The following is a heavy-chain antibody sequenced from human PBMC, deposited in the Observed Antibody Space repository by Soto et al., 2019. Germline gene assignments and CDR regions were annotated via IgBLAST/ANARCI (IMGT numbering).Heavy chain of an antibody. D-gene: IGHD5-18*01. CDR3: AISRYSYGMKTDY. J-gene: IGHJ4*02. CDR2: IYHSGST. Sequence: QVQLQESGPGLVKPSGTLSLTCAVSGGSISSSNWWSWVRQPPGKGLERIGEIYHSGSTNYNPSLKSRFTISVDKSEKQFSLKLSSVTAADTAVYYCAISRYSYGMKTDYWGQGTLVTVSS. CDR1: GGSISSSNW. V-gene: IGHV4-4*02.